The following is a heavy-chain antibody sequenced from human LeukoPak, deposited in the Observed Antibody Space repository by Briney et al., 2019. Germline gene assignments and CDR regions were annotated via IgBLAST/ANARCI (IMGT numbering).Heavy chain of an antibody. J-gene: IGHJ6*03. CDR1: GDTFSIYA. CDR3: AAMVAEGYYYYYMDV. D-gene: IGHD2-15*01. V-gene: IGHV1-69*05. Sequence: SVRVSCKASGDTFSIYALRGVPDASGEGRECRGGIIPIFGTANYAQKLQGRVTITTDESTSTAYMELSSLRSEDTAVYYCAAMVAEGYYYYYMDVWGKGTTVTVSS. CDR2: IIPIFGTA.